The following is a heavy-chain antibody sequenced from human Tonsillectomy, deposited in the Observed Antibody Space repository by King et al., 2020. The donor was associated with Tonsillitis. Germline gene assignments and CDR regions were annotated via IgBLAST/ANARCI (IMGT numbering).Heavy chain of an antibody. CDR2: IRSKTDGGTA. D-gene: IGHD4-11*01. CDR1: GFTFSNAW. V-gene: IGHV3-15*02. Sequence: VQLVESGGALANPGGSLRLSCAGSGFTFSNAWMSWVRHVPGKGLEWVGRIRSKTDGGTADYAAPVKGRFTIARDDSRKTLFLQMDSLKTEDTAVYYCTTDLGMYSSYWGKGTQVTVSS. J-gene: IGHJ4*02. CDR3: TTDLGMYSSY.